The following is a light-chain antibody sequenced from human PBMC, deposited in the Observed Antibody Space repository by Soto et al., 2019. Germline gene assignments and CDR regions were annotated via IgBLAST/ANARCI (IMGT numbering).Light chain of an antibody. J-gene: IGLJ2*01. V-gene: IGLV2-8*01. CDR2: EVS. CDR1: SSDVGGYNY. Sequence: QSALTQPPSASGSPGQSVTISCTGTSSDVGGYNYVSWYQQHPGKAPKLMIYEVSKRPSGVPGRFSGSKSGNTASLTVSGLQAEDEADYYCSSNAGSNNLVFGAGTKLTVL. CDR3: SSNAGSNNLV.